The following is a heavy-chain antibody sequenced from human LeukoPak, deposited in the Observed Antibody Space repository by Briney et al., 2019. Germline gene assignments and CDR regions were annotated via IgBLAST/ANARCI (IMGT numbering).Heavy chain of an antibody. J-gene: IGHJ4*02. D-gene: IGHD6-6*01. Sequence: GGSLRLSCEASGITFSTYWMHWVRQAPGKGLVWVSGINSNGKITTYADSVKGRFTISRDNAKNTLYLQMNSLRAEDTSLYYCATGWSSSSLRCFDCWGQGPLVTVSS. CDR2: INSNGKIT. CDR1: GITFSTYW. V-gene: IGHV3-74*01. CDR3: ATGWSSSSLRCFDC.